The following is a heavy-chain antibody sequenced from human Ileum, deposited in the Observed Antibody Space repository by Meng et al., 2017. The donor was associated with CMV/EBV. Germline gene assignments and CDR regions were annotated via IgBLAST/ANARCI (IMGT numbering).Heavy chain of an antibody. CDR2: IKEDGTEK. CDR1: GFTFNNYW. V-gene: IGHV3-7*01. CDR3: AGPLGVNAFDF. D-gene: IGHD1-26*01. Sequence: GGSLRLSCVASGFTFNNYWMSWVRQTPGKGLEWVASIKEDGTEKTYGDSVKGRFTISRDDARNSLYLQMNSLRVEDTAVYYCAGPLGVNAFDFWGQGTMVTVSS. J-gene: IGHJ3*01.